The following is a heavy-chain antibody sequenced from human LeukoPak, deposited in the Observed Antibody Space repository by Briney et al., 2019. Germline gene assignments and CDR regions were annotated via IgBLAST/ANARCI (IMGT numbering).Heavy chain of an antibody. Sequence: GGSLRLSCTASGFTFGDYAMSWFRQAPGKGLEWVAVISYDGSNKYYADSVKGRFAISRDNSKNTLYLQMNSLRAEDTAVYYCARDSQDGYNYYYGMDVWGQGTTVTVSS. V-gene: IGHV3-30*09. CDR2: ISYDGSNK. CDR3: ARDSQDGYNYYYGMDV. D-gene: IGHD5-24*01. J-gene: IGHJ6*02. CDR1: GFTFGDYA.